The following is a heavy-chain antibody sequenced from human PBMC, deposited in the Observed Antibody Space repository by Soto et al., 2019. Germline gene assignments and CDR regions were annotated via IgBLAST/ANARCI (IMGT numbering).Heavy chain of an antibody. V-gene: IGHV4-30-4*01. Sequence: QVQLQESGPGLVKPSQTLSLTCTVSGGSISSGDYYWSWIRQPPGKGLEWIGYIYYSGSTYYNPSLKSRVTISVDTSKNQFSLKLSSVTAADTAVYYCARGGGYYYDRSGILLFDYWGQGTLVTVSS. CDR3: ARGGGYYYDRSGILLFDY. D-gene: IGHD3-22*01. CDR1: GGSISSGDYY. CDR2: IYYSGST. J-gene: IGHJ4*02.